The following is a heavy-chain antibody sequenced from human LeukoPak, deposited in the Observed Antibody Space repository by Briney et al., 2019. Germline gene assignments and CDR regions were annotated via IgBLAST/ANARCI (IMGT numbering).Heavy chain of an antibody. CDR3: ARAGMSPNWFDP. Sequence: TLSLTCTVSGGSISSGGYYWSWIRQPAGKGLEWIERIYTSGSTNYNPSLKSRVTISVDTSKNQFSLKLSSVTAADTAVYYCARAGMSPNWFDPWGQGTLVTVSS. CDR2: IYTSGST. J-gene: IGHJ5*02. CDR1: GGSISSGGYY. V-gene: IGHV4-61*02.